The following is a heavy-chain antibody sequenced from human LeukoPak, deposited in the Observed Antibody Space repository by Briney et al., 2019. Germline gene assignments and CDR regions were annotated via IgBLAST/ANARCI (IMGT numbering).Heavy chain of an antibody. CDR2: INEDGSRT. Sequence: GGSLRLSCAASGFTVSNYWMHWVRQAPGKGLVWVSRINEDGSRTDHADTVRGRFTISRDSGKNTLYLQMNSLGAEDTAVYFCVRDFVGPVESWGQGTQVTVSS. CDR3: VRDFVGPVES. J-gene: IGHJ4*02. D-gene: IGHD2-21*01. CDR1: GFTVSNYW. V-gene: IGHV3-74*01.